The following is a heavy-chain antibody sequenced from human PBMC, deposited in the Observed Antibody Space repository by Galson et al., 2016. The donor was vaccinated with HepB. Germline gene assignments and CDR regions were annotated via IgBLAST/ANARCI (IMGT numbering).Heavy chain of an antibody. D-gene: IGHD3-9*01. CDR2: IKKDGSEK. CDR1: GFIFNHYW. CDR3: ARDRWRGLAGPFDR. J-gene: IGHJ4*02. Sequence: SLRLSCAGSGFIFNHYWMTWIRQAPGKGLEWVANIKKDGSEKNYLDSVKGRFTISRDTANNAVYLQMNNLRVEDTGVYYCARDRWRGLAGPFDRWGQGTLVTVSS. V-gene: IGHV3-7*01.